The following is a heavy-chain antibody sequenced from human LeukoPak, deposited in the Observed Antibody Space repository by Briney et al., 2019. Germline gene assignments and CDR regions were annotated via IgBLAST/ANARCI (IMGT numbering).Heavy chain of an antibody. Sequence: AASVKVSCKASGYTFTSYYMHWVRQAPGQGLEWMGIINPSGGSTSYAQKFQGRVTMTRDMSTSTVYMELSSLRSEDTAVYYCARDWVGSGYCSSTSRYPWGQGTLVTVSS. CDR3: ARDWVGSGYCSSTSRYP. D-gene: IGHD2-2*01. CDR1: GYTFTSYY. CDR2: INPSGGST. J-gene: IGHJ5*02. V-gene: IGHV1-46*01.